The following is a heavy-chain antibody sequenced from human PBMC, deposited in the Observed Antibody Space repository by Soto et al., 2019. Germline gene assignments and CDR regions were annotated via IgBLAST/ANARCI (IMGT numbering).Heavy chain of an antibody. CDR2: IYTSGST. J-gene: IGHJ3*02. CDR1: GGSISSYY. V-gene: IGHV4-4*07. D-gene: IGHD2-21*02. CDR3: ARDPAYCGGDCLDAFDI. Sequence: QVQLQESGPGLGKPSETLSLTCTVSGGSISSYYWSWIRQPAGKGLEWIGRIYTSGSTNYNPSLKSRVTMSVDTSKNQFSLKLSSVTAADTAVYYCARDPAYCGGDCLDAFDIWGQGTMVTVSS.